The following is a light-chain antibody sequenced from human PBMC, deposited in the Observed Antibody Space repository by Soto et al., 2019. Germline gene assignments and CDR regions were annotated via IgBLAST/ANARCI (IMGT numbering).Light chain of an antibody. J-gene: IGKJ2*01. V-gene: IGKV3-15*01. Sequence: EIVMTQSPATLSVSPGERATLTCRASQSVSSDLAWYRHKPGQGPRLLIYGASTRATGIPARFSGSGSGTECTLTISSLQSEDFAVYYCQQYNNWPYTFGQGTKLEIK. CDR1: QSVSSD. CDR2: GAS. CDR3: QQYNNWPYT.